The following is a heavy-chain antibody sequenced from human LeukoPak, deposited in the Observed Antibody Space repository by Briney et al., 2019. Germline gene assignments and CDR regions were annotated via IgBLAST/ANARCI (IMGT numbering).Heavy chain of an antibody. CDR2: SDPEDGET. D-gene: IGHD1-1*01. CDR3: ARGELERKLRLVH. J-gene: IGHJ4*02. CDR1: GYTLTELS. V-gene: IGHV1-24*01. Sequence: ASVKVSCKVSGYTLTELSMHWVRQAPGKGLEWMGGSDPEDGETIYAQKLQGRVTMTTDTSTSTAYMELRSLRSDDTAVYYCARGELERKLRLVHWGQGTLVTVSS.